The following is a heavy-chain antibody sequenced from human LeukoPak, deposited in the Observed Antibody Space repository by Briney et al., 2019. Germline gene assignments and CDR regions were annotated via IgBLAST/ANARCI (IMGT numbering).Heavy chain of an antibody. CDR1: GYTFSSYG. CDR3: ARGQRYDYDSSVYYSEF. V-gene: IGHV1-18*01. D-gene: IGHD3-22*01. CDR2: INPYNGNT. J-gene: IGHJ4*02. Sequence: ASVKVSCKASGYTFSSYGISWVRQAPGQGLEWVGRINPYNGNTKYVQKFYDRVSMTTDTSTSTSYMELRRLRSGDTAMYYCARGQRYDYDSSVYYSEFWGQGTLVTVSS.